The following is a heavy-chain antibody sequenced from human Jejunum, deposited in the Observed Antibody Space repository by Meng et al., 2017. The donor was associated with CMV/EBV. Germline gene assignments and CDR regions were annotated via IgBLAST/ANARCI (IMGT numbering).Heavy chain of an antibody. J-gene: IGHJ4*02. CDR2: INSDGSDT. CDR3: ARVEQEMC. D-gene: IGHD1/OR15-1a*01. CDR1: GFTFSSNW. Sequence: EVELVEVGGGWVQPVGSLRLSCAASGFTFSSNWMHWVRQAPGKGLVWVSHINSDGSDTNYADSVKGRFTISRDNAKNTLYLQMNSLRDEDTAVYYCARVEQEMCWGQGTLVTASS. V-gene: IGHV3-74*01.